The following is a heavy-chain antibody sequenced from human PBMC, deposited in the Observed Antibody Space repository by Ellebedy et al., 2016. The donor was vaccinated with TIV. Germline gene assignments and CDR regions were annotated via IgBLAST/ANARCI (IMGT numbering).Heavy chain of an antibody. V-gene: IGHV4-4*07. Sequence: SETLSLXXNFSGFSISSSCWAWIRQPAGKGLEWIGRIYTSGSTNYNPSLKSRVTMSIDTSKNQFSLNLNSVTAADTAVYYCARRTTTGAYNWFDSWGQGTLVTVSS. J-gene: IGHJ5*01. CDR3: ARRTTTGAYNWFDS. CDR1: GFSISSSC. D-gene: IGHD1-1*01. CDR2: IYTSGST.